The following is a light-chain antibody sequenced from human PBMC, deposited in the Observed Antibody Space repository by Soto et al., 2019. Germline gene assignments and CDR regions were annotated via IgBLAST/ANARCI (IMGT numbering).Light chain of an antibody. Sequence: QSVLTQPRSVSGSPGQSVTISCTGTSSDVGTYNSVSWYQQHPGKAPKLMIYDVNKRPSGVPDRFSGSMSGNTASLTISGLQADDEADYHCSSYTSSSTFLLFGGGTKVTVL. V-gene: IGLV2-11*01. CDR3: SSYTSSSTFLL. CDR2: DVN. CDR1: SSDVGTYNS. J-gene: IGLJ2*01.